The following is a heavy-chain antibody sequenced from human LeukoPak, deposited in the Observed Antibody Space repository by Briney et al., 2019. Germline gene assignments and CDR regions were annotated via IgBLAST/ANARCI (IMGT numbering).Heavy chain of an antibody. J-gene: IGHJ3*02. Sequence: ASVKVSCKASGYTFTSYGISWVRQAPGQGLEWMGWISAYNGNTNYAQKLQGRVTMTTDTSTSTAYMELRSLRSDDTAVYYCARGLVVLAATSWAFDIWGHGTMVTVSS. CDR3: ARGLVVLAATSWAFDI. D-gene: IGHD2-15*01. CDR2: ISAYNGNT. CDR1: GYTFTSYG. V-gene: IGHV1-18*01.